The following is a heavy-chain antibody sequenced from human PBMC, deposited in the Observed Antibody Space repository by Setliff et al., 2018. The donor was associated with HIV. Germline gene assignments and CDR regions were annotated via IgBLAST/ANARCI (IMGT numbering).Heavy chain of an antibody. V-gene: IGHV4-34*01. CDR1: GGSFSTYY. J-gene: IGHJ5*02. CDR3: ARGVRVGPTTTANWFDP. CDR2: INDSGST. D-gene: IGHD1-26*01. Sequence: SETLSLTCAVYGGSFSTYYWSWIRQPPGEGLEWIGEINDSGSTNYSPSLKSRVTISVDASKNQFSLKLSSVTAADTAVYYCARGVRVGPTTTANWFDPWGQGTLVTVSS.